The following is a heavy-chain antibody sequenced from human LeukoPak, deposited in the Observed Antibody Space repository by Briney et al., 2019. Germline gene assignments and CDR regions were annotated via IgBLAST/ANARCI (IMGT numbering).Heavy chain of an antibody. CDR3: AKGSRWQQLAYFDY. D-gene: IGHD6-13*01. V-gene: IGHV3-30*18. J-gene: IGHJ4*02. CDR2: ISYDGSNK. CDR1: GFTFRSYG. Sequence: GGSLRLSCAASGFTFRSYGMHWVRQAPGKGLEWVALISYDGSNKYCADSVKGRFTISRDNSKNTLYLQMNSLRAEDTAVYYCAKGSRWQQLAYFDYWGQGTLVTVSS.